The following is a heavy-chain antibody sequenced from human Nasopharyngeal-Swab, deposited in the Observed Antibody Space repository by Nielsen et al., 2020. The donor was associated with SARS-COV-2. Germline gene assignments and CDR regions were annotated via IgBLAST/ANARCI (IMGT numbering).Heavy chain of an antibody. CDR2: INHSGSS. CDR3: ARALWNKSYYYYMDD. J-gene: IGHJ6*03. CDR1: GGSFSGYS. Sequence: SETLSLTCAVYGGSFSGYSWSWFRQPPGKGLEWIGEINHSGSSSYNPSPTSRDTISIDTSKNQFTLKLSSVTAADTAVYYCARALWNKSYYYYMDDWGKGTAVTVSS. D-gene: IGHD2/OR15-2a*01. V-gene: IGHV4-34*01.